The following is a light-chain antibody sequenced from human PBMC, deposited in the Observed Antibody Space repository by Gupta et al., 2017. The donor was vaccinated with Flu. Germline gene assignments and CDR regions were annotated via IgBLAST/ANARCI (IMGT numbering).Light chain of an antibody. Sequence: QSVLTQPPSVSGAPGQRVTISCTGSSSNIGAGYDVHWYQQLPGTAPKLLIYGNSNRPSGVTDRFSGSKSGTSASLAITGLQAEDEADYYCQSYASSLSGDDLGTGTKVTVL. J-gene: IGLJ1*01. CDR3: QSYASSLSGDD. CDR2: GNS. V-gene: IGLV1-40*01. CDR1: SSNIGAGYD.